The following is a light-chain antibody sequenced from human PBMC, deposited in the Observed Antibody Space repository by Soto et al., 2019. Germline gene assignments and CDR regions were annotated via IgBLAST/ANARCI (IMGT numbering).Light chain of an antibody. CDR3: QQLHDYPIT. J-gene: IGKJ5*01. Sequence: ILLTQSPSSLSASVGDRVTITCRASQGIDSSFAWYQQKPGKAPKLLIYAASSLQSGVPSRFSGSGSGTDFTLTISSLQPDDFATYYCQQLHDYPITFGQGTRLEIK. CDR2: AAS. V-gene: IGKV1-9*01. CDR1: QGIDSS.